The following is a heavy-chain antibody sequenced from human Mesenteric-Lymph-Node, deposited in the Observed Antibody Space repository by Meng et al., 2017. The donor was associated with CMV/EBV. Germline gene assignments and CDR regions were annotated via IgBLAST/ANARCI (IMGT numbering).Heavy chain of an antibody. Sequence: GESLKISCAGSGFTFSDYYMSWIRQAPGKGLEGVSYISSSGSDTFYADSVKGRFIVSRDNAKNSLYLQMNSLRVDDTAVYYCARRQGLWGQGTLVTVSS. CDR3: ARRQGL. CDR2: ISSSGSDT. V-gene: IGHV3-11*01. J-gene: IGHJ4*02. CDR1: GFTFSDYY.